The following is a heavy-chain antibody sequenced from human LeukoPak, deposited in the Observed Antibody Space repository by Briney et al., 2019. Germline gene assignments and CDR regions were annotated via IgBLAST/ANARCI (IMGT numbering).Heavy chain of an antibody. D-gene: IGHD6-19*01. CDR1: GFTFSSYE. CDR3: ARGPVGEWLVDY. J-gene: IGHJ4*02. V-gene: IGHV3-48*03. Sequence: GGSLRLSCAASGFTFSSYEMNWVRQAPGKGLEWVSYISSSGSTIYYADSVKGRFTTSRDNAKNSLYLQMNSLRAEDTAVYYCARGPVGEWLVDYWGQGTLVTVSS. CDR2: ISSSGSTI.